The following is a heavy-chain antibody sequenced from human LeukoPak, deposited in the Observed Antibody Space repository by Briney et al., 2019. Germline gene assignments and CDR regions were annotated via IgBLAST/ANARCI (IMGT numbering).Heavy chain of an antibody. CDR1: GGSFSGYY. CDR3: ARNFQYFDLPDY. Sequence: PSETLSLTCAVYGGSFSGYYWSWIRQPPGKGLEWIGEINHSGSTYYNPSLKGRVTISVDTSKNQFSLKLISETAADTAVYYCARNFQYFDLPDYWGQGTLVTVSS. V-gene: IGHV4-34*01. J-gene: IGHJ4*02. CDR2: INHSGST. D-gene: IGHD2/OR15-2a*01.